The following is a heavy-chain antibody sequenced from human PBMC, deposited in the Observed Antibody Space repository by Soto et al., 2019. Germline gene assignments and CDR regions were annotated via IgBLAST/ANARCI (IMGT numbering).Heavy chain of an antibody. CDR3: ARKNSGTYPFDF. J-gene: IGHJ4*02. CDR2: ITTKGDST. Sequence: EVPLVESGGGLVQPGESLRLSCAASGFTFSDYAMYWVRQAPGKGLEYVSAITTKGDSTYYADSVKGRFSISRDNSKNTLYLQMGCLRADDMAVYYCARKNSGTYPFDFWGQGTLVTVSS. CDR1: GFTFSDYA. V-gene: IGHV3-64*07. D-gene: IGHD1-26*01.